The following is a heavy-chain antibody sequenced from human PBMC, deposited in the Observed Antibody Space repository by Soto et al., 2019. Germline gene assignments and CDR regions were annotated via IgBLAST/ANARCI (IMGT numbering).Heavy chain of an antibody. CDR2: IIPIFNST. J-gene: IGHJ4*02. D-gene: IGHD5-12*01. CDR3: AREGRGKKAGYNGLVSLGY. V-gene: IGHV1-69*06. Sequence: QVQLVQSGAEVKTPGSSLKVSCKVSGSRFSNYVISWVRQAPGHGLEWLGRIIPIFNSTKYAQNFQGRVTITAAKSTCTASLELSSLRPDDTAVYYCAREGRGKKAGYNGLVSLGYWGQGPLVTVS. CDR1: GSRFSNYV.